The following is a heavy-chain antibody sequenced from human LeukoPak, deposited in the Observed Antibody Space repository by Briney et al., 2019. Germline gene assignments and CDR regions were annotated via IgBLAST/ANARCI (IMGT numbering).Heavy chain of an antibody. CDR1: GGSLSRGNW. CDR3: ARGQSWSFDY. D-gene: IGHD2-8*02. V-gene: IGHV4-4*02. Sequence: PSGSLSLTCAVSGGSLSRGNWWGWVPQPPGKGLEWVGENYHSGNTNHTPSLKSRVTISVDKSKLHFALRGSSVTAADTAVYECARGQSWSFDYRGQGTLVTV. J-gene: IGHJ4*02. CDR2: NYHSGNT.